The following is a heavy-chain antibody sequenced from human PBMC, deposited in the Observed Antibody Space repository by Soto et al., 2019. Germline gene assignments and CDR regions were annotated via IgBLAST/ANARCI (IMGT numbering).Heavy chain of an antibody. J-gene: IGHJ5*02. CDR2: IYPGDSDT. D-gene: IGHD6-13*01. Sequence: VESLKISCKGSGYSFTSYWIGWVRQMPGKGLEWMGIIYPGDSDTRYSPSFQGQVTISADKSISTAYLQWSSLKASDTAMYYCARYSSSWLAYNWFDPWGQGTLVTVSS. V-gene: IGHV5-51*01. CDR3: ARYSSSWLAYNWFDP. CDR1: GYSFTSYW.